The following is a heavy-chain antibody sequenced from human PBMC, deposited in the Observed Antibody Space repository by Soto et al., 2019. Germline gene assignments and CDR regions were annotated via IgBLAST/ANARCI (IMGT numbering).Heavy chain of an antibody. CDR2: INSDGSST. V-gene: IGHV3-74*01. CDR3: ARGNDHLNYYDSSGYSPLDY. Sequence: GGSLRLSCAASGFTFSSYWMHWVRQAPGKGLVWVSRINSDGSSTSYADSVKGRFTISRDNAKNTLYLQMNSLRAEDTAVYYCARGNDHLNYYDSSGYSPLDYWGQGTLVTVSS. J-gene: IGHJ4*02. CDR1: GFTFSSYW. D-gene: IGHD3-22*01.